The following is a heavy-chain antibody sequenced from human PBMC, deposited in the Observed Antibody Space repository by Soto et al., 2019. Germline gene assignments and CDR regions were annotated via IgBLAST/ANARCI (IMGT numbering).Heavy chain of an antibody. Sequence: QVQLVQSGAEVKKPGASVKVSCKASGYTFTSYGISWVRQAPGQGLEWMGWISAYNGNTNYEQKLQGRVTRTTDTSTSTNYMELMSLSSDDTAVYYCARDLSPPMCRWPFDYWGQGTLVTVSS. J-gene: IGHJ4*02. CDR1: GYTFTSYG. D-gene: IGHD6-13*01. CDR3: ARDLSPPMCRWPFDY. CDR2: ISAYNGNT. V-gene: IGHV1-18*01.